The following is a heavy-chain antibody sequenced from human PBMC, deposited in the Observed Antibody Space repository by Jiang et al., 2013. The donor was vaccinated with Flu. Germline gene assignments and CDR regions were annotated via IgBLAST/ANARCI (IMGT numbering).Heavy chain of an antibody. CDR3: ARRSYYYDSSGYYYKDAPHWYFDL. J-gene: IGHJ2*01. CDR1: GGVLQWLL. D-gene: IGHD3-22*01. Sequence: LLKPSETLSLTCAVYGGVLQWLLLELDPPAPRKGLEWIGEINHSGSTNYNPSLKSRVTISVDTSKNQFSLKLSSVTAADTAVYYCARRSYYYDSSGYYYKDAPHWYFDLWGRGTLVTVSS. V-gene: IGHV4-34*01. CDR2: INHSGST.